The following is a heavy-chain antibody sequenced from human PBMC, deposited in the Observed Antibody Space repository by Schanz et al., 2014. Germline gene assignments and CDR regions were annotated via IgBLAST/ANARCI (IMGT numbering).Heavy chain of an antibody. Sequence: QVYLVESGGDLVKPGGSLRLSCAASGFTFSDYYMAWIRQAPGKGLEWVSHISGSSIHKNYADSVKGRFSISRDNGETSVYLQINSLRVEDTALYYCAKDGIMVQGVIWERYFDSWGQGTLVTVSS. D-gene: IGHD3-10*01. CDR2: ISGSSIHK. J-gene: IGHJ4*02. V-gene: IGHV3-11*05. CDR3: AKDGIMVQGVIWERYFDS. CDR1: GFTFSDYY.